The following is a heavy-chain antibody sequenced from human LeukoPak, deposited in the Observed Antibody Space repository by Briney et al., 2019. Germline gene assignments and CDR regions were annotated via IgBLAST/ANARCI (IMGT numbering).Heavy chain of an antibody. D-gene: IGHD6-13*01. V-gene: IGHV4-4*07. CDR3: AREQQQLLYNYYYMDV. CDR1: GGSTSSYY. Sequence: SETLSLTCTVSGGSTSSYYWSWIRQPAGKGLEWIGRIYTSGSTNYNPSLKSRVTMSVDTSKNQFSLKLSSVTAADTAVYYCAREQQQLLYNYYYMDVWGKGTTVTVSS. CDR2: IYTSGST. J-gene: IGHJ6*03.